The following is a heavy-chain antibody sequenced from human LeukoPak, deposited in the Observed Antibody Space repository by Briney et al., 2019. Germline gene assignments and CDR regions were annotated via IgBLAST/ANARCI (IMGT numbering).Heavy chain of an antibody. J-gene: IGHJ4*02. Sequence: MTSETLSLTCTVSGDSISSGDYYWSWIRQPAGKGLEWIGRISSSGSTNYNPSLKSRVTISVDTSKNQFSLRLTSVTAADTAVYYCARTGGQRLAPNKKKRAFYYFDYWGQGTLVTVSS. CDR3: ARTGGQRLAPNKKKRAFYYFDY. CDR2: ISSSGST. V-gene: IGHV4-61*02. CDR1: GDSISSGDYY. D-gene: IGHD1-1*01.